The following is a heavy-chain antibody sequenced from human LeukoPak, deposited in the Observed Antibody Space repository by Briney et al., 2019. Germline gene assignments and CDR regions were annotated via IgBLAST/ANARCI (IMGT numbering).Heavy chain of an antibody. Sequence: GGSLRLSCAASGFTFSSYWMSWVRQAPGKGLEWVGFIRSKAYGGTTEYAASVKGRFTISRDDSKSIAYLQMNSLKTEDTAVYYCTRPYYDFWSGYYDPYYFDYWGQGTLVTVSS. D-gene: IGHD3-3*01. CDR2: IRSKAYGGTT. J-gene: IGHJ4*02. CDR1: GFTFSSYW. CDR3: TRPYYDFWSGYYDPYYFDY. V-gene: IGHV3-49*04.